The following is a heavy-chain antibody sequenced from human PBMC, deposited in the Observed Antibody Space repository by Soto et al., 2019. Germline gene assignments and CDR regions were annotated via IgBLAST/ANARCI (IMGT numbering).Heavy chain of an antibody. J-gene: IGHJ6*02. CDR3: ARSHFWSGYWDYYYYGMDV. CDR1: GFTFSSYS. CDR2: ISSSSSYI. V-gene: IGHV3-21*01. D-gene: IGHD3-3*02. Sequence: PGVSLRLSCAASGFTFSSYSMNWVRQAPGKGLEWVSSISSSSSYIYYADSVKGRFTISRDNAKNSLYLQMNSLRAEDTAVYYCARSHFWSGYWDYYYYGMDVWGQGTTVTVSS.